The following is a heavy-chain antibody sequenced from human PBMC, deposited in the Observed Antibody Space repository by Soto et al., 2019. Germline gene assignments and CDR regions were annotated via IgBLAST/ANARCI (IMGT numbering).Heavy chain of an antibody. CDR2: TIPALGKT. CDR3: ARGPFRPSAMDV. CDR1: GDNFKKNV. D-gene: IGHD3-10*01. J-gene: IGHJ6*02. Sequence: SSVKFSFKTSGDNFKKNVFTWVRQAPGQGLEWMGGTIPALGKTHYIEKFQGRVTITVDDATRTVYMEVRDLTSEDTAIYYCARGPFRPSAMDVWGQGTTVTVSS. V-gene: IGHV1-69*10.